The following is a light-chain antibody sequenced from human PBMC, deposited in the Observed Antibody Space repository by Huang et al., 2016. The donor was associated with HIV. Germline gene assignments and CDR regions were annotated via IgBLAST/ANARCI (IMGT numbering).Light chain of an antibody. V-gene: IGKV3-20*01. CDR3: QQYGSSLGT. Sequence: EIVLTQSPGTLSLSPGERATLSCWASQSVTSDYVAWYQQKPGQAPRRLIYGASIMATGIPDRFSGSGAGTYFTLTISRLEPGDFAVYYCQQYGSSLGTFGGGTKVEIK. CDR1: QSVTSDY. J-gene: IGKJ4*01. CDR2: GAS.